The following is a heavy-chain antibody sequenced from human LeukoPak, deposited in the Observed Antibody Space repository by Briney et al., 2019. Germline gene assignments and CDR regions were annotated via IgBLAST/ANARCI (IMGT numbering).Heavy chain of an antibody. CDR1: GGDFIGHY. CDR3: ARGGGCSGARCFSSYWYFDV. D-gene: IGHD2-15*01. CDR2: LNPNRIT. J-gene: IGHJ2*01. V-gene: IGHV4-34*01. Sequence: SETLSLTCAVQGGDFIGHYWSWIRQTPGKGLEWIGQLNPNRITQYSPSFEGRVTISQDTSNNQFSLRLTSVTAADTALYFCARGGGCSGARCFSSYWYFDVWGRGTLVVVSA.